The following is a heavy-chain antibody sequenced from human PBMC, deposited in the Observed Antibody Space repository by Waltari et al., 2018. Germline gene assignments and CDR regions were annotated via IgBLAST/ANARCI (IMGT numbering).Heavy chain of an antibody. CDR2: VSGNGGGT. D-gene: IGHD6-6*01. Sequence: EVLLSESGGRLVQPGGSLTLSCVASGFTVSSYSMSWVRQAPGKGLEWVSGVSGNGGGTDYADSVKGRFTLSRDNSKNILYLQMNSLRAEDTAIYYCAKDRIAGGQLGSRFDYWGQGTLVTVSS. CDR3: AKDRIAGGQLGSRFDY. J-gene: IGHJ4*02. V-gene: IGHV3-23*01. CDR1: GFTVSSYS.